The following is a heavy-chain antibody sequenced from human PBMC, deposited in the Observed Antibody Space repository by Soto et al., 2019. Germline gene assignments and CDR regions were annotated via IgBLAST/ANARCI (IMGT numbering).Heavy chain of an antibody. Sequence: QLQLQESGPGLVKPSETLSLTCTVSGGSISSSSYYWGWIRQPPGKGLEWVGSINYSGSTYYNPTLKSRVTISVDTSKNQFSLKLSSVTAADTAVYYCARHVSLWYFDLWGRGTLVTVSS. CDR2: INYSGST. V-gene: IGHV4-39*01. J-gene: IGHJ2*01. CDR1: GGSISSSSYY. CDR3: ARHVSLWYFDL.